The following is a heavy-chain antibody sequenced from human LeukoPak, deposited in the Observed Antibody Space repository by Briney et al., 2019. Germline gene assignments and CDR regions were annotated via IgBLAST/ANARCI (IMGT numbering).Heavy chain of an antibody. Sequence: PGGSLRLSCAASGFTFSSYSMNWVRQAPGKGLEWVSSISSSSSYIYYADSVKGRFTISRDNAKNSPYLQMNSLRAEDTAVYYCARVRGFDYGDYEIDYWGQGTLVTVSS. CDR2: ISSSSSYI. CDR3: ARVRGFDYGDYEIDY. J-gene: IGHJ4*01. CDR1: GFTFSSYS. V-gene: IGHV3-21*01. D-gene: IGHD4-17*01.